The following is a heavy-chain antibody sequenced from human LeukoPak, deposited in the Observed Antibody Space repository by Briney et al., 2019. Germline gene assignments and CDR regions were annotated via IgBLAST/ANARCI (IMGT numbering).Heavy chain of an antibody. V-gene: IGHV3-21*01. CDR3: ARCLIRTQGVHFGY. D-gene: IGHD1-1*01. J-gene: IGHJ4*02. Sequence: GVSLRLSCAASGFTFSSYSMNWVRQAPGKGLEWVSSISSSSSYIYSADSVKGRFTISRDNAKNSLYLQMNSLRAEDAAVYYCARCLIRTQGVHFGYWGQGTLVTVSS. CDR1: GFTFSSYS. CDR2: ISSSSSYI.